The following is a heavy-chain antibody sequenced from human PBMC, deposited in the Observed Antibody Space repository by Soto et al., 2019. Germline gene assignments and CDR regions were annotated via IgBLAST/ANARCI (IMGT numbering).Heavy chain of an antibody. Sequence: SETLSLTCAVSGDSISSGGFSWSWIRQPPGKGLEWIGYIYHSGTSFYNPSLKSRVTISVDTSKNQFSLKLSSVTAADTAVYYCARHRGTISLTDYWGQGTLVTVSS. J-gene: IGHJ4*02. V-gene: IGHV4-30-2*01. CDR1: GDSISSGGFS. CDR3: ARHRGTISLTDY. D-gene: IGHD3-9*01. CDR2: IYHSGTS.